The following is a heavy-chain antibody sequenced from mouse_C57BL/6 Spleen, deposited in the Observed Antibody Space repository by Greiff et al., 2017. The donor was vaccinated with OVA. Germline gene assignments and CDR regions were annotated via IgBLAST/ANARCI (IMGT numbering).Heavy chain of an antibody. Sequence: VQLQQSGPELVKPGASVKIPCKASGYTFTDYNMDWVKQSHGKSLEWIGDINPNNGGTIYNQKFKGKATLTVDKSSSTAYMELRSLTSGDTAVYYCARYGLPYYAMDDWGQGTSVTVSS. CDR2: INPNNGGT. D-gene: IGHD1-1*02. V-gene: IGHV1-18*01. CDR1: GYTFTDYN. CDR3: ARYGLPYYAMDD. J-gene: IGHJ4*01.